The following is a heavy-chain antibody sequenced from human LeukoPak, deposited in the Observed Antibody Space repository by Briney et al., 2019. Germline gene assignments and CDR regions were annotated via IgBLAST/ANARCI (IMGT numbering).Heavy chain of an antibody. D-gene: IGHD2-21*02. V-gene: IGHV4-39*02. CDR3: VRDTAYAFDM. CDR2: IYYSGST. CDR1: GGSISSSSYY. J-gene: IGHJ3*02. Sequence: SETLSLTCTVSGGSISSSSYYWGWIRQPPGKGLEWIGSIYYSGSTYYNPSLKSRVTISVDTSKNQFSLKLSSVTAADTAVYYCVRDTAYAFDMWGQGTMVTVSS.